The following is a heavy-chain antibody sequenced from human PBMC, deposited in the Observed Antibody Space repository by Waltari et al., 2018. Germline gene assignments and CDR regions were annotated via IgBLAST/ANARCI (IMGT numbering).Heavy chain of an antibody. CDR1: GFTFSNYW. V-gene: IGHV3-74*01. Sequence: EVQLVESGGGLVQPGGSLRLSCAASGFTFSNYWMHWVRQIPGKGLMWVARSNRDGTNIVYSDSVRGRFTISKDNAKNTRYLQMNSLSAEDTAVYYCARDVDWGVGALGYWGQGTPVTVS. CDR3: ARDVDWGVGALGY. D-gene: IGHD1-26*01. CDR2: SNRDGTNI. J-gene: IGHJ4*02.